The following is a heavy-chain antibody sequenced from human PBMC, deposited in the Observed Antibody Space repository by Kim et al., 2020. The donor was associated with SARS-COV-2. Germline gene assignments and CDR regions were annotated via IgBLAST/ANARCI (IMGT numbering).Heavy chain of an antibody. CDR2: ISYDGSTK. V-gene: IGHV3-30*04. CDR1: RFTFSSFA. D-gene: IGHD3-3*01. CDR3: ASGRNPHTIFGVADY. J-gene: IGHJ4*01. Sequence: GGSLRPSCAASRFTFSSFAMHWVRQAPGKGLEWVAVISYDGSTKYYVDSVKGRFTISRDNSKNTLYLQMNSLRAEDTAVYYCASGRNPHTIFGVADYWG.